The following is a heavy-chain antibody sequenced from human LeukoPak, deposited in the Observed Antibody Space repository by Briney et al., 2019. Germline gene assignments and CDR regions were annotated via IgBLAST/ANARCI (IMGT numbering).Heavy chain of an antibody. J-gene: IGHJ4*02. CDR2: IIPILAAA. D-gene: IGHD3-10*02. V-gene: IGHV1-69*16. Sequence: ASVKVSCKASGGTFMRHSISWVRQAPGQGLEWMGGIIPILAAADYPQKYQGRVTITTDESTSTVFMELSSLRSEDTALYYCARSHLMLATRTSYYFDYWGQGTLVTVSS. CDR3: ARSHLMLATRTSYYFDY. CDR1: GGTFMRHS.